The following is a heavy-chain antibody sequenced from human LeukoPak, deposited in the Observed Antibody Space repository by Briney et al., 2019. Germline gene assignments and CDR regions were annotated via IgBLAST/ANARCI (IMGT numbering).Heavy chain of an antibody. D-gene: IGHD2-21*02. CDR3: AKHGTHCGGDCYLGD. V-gene: IGHV1-24*01. CDR1: GYILTELS. Sequence: ASVKVSCKVSGYILTELSMHWVRQAPGKGLEWMGGFDPEDGETIYAQKFQGRVTMTEDTSTDTAYMELSSLRSEDTAVYYCAKHGTHCGGDCYLGDWGQGTLVTVSS. CDR2: FDPEDGET. J-gene: IGHJ4*02.